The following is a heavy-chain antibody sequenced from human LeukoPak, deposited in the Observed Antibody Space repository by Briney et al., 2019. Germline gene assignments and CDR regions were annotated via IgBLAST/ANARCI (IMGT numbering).Heavy chain of an antibody. J-gene: IGHJ4*02. Sequence: PGGSLRLSCAASGFTFGSYGMHWVRQAPGKGLEWVAFIRYDGSNKYYADSVKGRFTISRDNSKNTLYLQMNSLRAEDTAVYYCAKDSSSSWSRYYFDYWGQGTLVTVSS. CDR3: AKDSSSSWSRYYFDY. CDR2: IRYDGSNK. CDR1: GFTFGSYG. D-gene: IGHD6-6*01. V-gene: IGHV3-30*02.